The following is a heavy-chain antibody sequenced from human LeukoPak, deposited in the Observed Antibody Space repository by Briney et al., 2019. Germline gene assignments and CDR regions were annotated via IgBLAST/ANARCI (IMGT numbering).Heavy chain of an antibody. CDR2: IYTSGST. D-gene: IGHD1-20*01. CDR3: ARGRLDNWNPGDPANYYMDV. Sequence: SETLSLTCTVSGGSISSYYRSWIRQPAGKGLEWIGRIYTSGSTNYNPSLKSRATMSVDTSKNQFSLKLSSVTAADTAVYYCARGRLDNWNPGDPANYYMDVWGKGTTVTVS. V-gene: IGHV4-4*07. CDR1: GGSISSYY. J-gene: IGHJ6*03.